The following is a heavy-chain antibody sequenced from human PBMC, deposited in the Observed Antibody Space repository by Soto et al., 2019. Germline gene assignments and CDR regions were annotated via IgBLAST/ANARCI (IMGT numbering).Heavy chain of an antibody. J-gene: IGHJ5*02. V-gene: IGHV4-30-4*01. Sequence: SQTRSLTCTVAGGSRSSGDYYWSWIRQPPWKGREWIGYIYYSGSTYYNPSLKSRVTISVDTSKNQFSLKLSSVTAADTAVYYCARDVGTGSGSYDYNWFDPWGQGTLVTVSS. D-gene: IGHD3-10*01. CDR1: GGSRSSGDYY. CDR3: ARDVGTGSGSYDYNWFDP. CDR2: IYYSGST.